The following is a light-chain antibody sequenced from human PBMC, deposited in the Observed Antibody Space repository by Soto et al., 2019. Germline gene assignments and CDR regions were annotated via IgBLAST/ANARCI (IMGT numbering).Light chain of an antibody. CDR1: SSDIDTYNY. CDR3: SSYTSSTDYV. J-gene: IGLJ1*01. CDR2: EVT. V-gene: IGLV2-14*01. Sequence: QSVLTQPASVSGSPGQSITISCTGTSSDIDTYNYVSWYQQHPGKAPKLIIYEVTHRPSGVSNRFSGSKSGDTASLTISGLRAEDEADYYCSSYTSSTDYVFGTGTKLTVL.